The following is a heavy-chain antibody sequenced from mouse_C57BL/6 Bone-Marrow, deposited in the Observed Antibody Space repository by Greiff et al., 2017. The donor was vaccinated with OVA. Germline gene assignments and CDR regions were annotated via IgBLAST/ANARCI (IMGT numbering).Heavy chain of an antibody. CDR2: ISSGGSYT. J-gene: IGHJ3*01. D-gene: IGHD2-10*02. CDR3: ARPCKTPLGFAY. Sequence: EVQGVESGGDLVKPGGSLKLSCAASGFTFSSYGMSWVRQTPDKRLEWVATISSGGSYTYYPDSVKGRFTISRDNAKNTLYLQMSSLKSEDTAMYYCARPCKTPLGFAYWGQGTLVTVSA. CDR1: GFTFSSYG. V-gene: IGHV5-6*01.